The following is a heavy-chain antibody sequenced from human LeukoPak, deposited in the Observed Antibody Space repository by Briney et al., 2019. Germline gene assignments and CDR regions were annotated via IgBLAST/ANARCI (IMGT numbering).Heavy chain of an antibody. CDR3: ARGGDYYDILTGYYPTYYFDY. D-gene: IGHD3-9*01. CDR1: GYTFTSYG. CDR2: ISAYNGNT. Sequence: ASVKVSCKASGYTFTSYGISWVRQAPGQGPEWMGWISAYNGNTNYAQKLQGRVTMTTDTSTSTAYMELRSLRSDDTAVYYCARGGDYYDILTGYYPTYYFDYWGQGTLVTVSS. V-gene: IGHV1-18*01. J-gene: IGHJ4*02.